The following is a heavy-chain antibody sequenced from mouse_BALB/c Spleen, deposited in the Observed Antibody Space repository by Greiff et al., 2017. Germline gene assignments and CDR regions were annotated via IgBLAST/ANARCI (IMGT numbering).Heavy chain of an antibody. CDR3: KITTVVATSDY. J-gene: IGHJ2*01. CDR2: IDPENGDT. V-gene: IGHV14-4*02. Sequence: EVQLVESGAELVRSGASVKLSCTASGFNIKDYYMHWVKQRPEQGLEWIGWIDPENGDTEYVPKFQGKATMTADTSSNTAYLQLSSLTSEDTAVYYCKITTVVATSDYWGQGTTLTVSS. CDR1: GFNIKDYY. D-gene: IGHD1-1*01.